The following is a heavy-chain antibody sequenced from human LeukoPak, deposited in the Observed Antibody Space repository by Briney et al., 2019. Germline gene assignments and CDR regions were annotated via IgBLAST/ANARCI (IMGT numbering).Heavy chain of an antibody. Sequence: SETLSLTCTASGGSISSGSYYWSWIRQPAGKGLEWIGRIYTSGSINYNPSLKSRVTISVDTSKNQFSLKLSFVTAADTAVYYCAREGYSGYDFDYWGQGTLVTVSS. D-gene: IGHD5-12*01. CDR3: AREGYSGYDFDY. CDR2: IYTSGSI. J-gene: IGHJ4*02. V-gene: IGHV4-61*02. CDR1: GGSISSGSYY.